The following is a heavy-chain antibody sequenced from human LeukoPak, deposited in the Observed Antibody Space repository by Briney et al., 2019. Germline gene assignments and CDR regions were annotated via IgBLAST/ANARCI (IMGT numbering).Heavy chain of an antibody. D-gene: IGHD3-22*01. CDR2: INSDGSRT. CDR1: GFTFSSYW. CDR3: ARGGSYESSGYYPFDS. V-gene: IGHV3-74*01. Sequence: GGSLILSCAASGFTFSSYWMHWVRQAPGKGLVWVSRINSDGSRTSYADSVKGRFTISRDNGKNTLYLQMNSLRAEDTAVYYCARGGSYESSGYYPFDSWGQGTLVTVSS. J-gene: IGHJ4*02.